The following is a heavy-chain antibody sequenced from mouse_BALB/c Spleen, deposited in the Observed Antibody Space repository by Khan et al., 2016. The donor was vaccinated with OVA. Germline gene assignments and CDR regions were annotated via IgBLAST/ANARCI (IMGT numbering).Heavy chain of an antibody. CDR3: ARRGLRWDFDY. D-gene: IGHD1-1*01. Sequence: QVQLKESGAELAKPGASVKMSCKASGYTFINYWILWIKQRPGQGLEWIGYINPSTGYTDYNQNFKDKATLTADKSSSTAYMQLSSLTSVDSTVYYCARRGLRWDFDYWGQGTTLTVSS. CDR2: INPSTGYT. J-gene: IGHJ2*01. CDR1: GYTFINYW. V-gene: IGHV1-7*01.